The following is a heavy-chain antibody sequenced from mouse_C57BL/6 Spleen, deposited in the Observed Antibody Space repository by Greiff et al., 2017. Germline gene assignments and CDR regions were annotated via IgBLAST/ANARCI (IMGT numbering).Heavy chain of an antibody. V-gene: IGHV1-69*01. Sequence: QVQLQQPGAELVMPGASVKLSCKASGYTFTSYWMHWVKQRPGQGLEWIGEIDPSDSYTNYNQKFKGKSTLTVDKSSSTAYMQLSILTSEDSAVYYCARRDGYYAAWFAYWGQGTLVTVSA. CDR3: ARRDGYYAAWFAY. J-gene: IGHJ3*01. CDR1: GYTFTSYW. D-gene: IGHD2-3*01. CDR2: IDPSDSYT.